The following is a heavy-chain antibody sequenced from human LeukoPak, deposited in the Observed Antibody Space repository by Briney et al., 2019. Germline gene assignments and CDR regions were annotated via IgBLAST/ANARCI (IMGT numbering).Heavy chain of an antibody. CDR3: ASPTVDTAMVHPPAYDY. V-gene: IGHV4-34*01. D-gene: IGHD5-18*01. CDR2: INHSGST. J-gene: IGHJ4*02. Sequence: SETLSLTCAVYGGSFSGYYWSWIRQPPGKGLEWIGEINHSGSTNYNPSLKSRGTISVDTSKNQFSLKLSSVTAADTAVYYSASPTVDTAMVHPPAYDYWGQGTLVTVSS. CDR1: GGSFSGYY.